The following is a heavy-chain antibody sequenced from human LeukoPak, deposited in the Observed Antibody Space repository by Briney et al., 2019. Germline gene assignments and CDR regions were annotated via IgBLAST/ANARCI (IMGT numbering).Heavy chain of an antibody. CDR1: GFTFSSYA. J-gene: IGHJ4*02. V-gene: IGHV3-23*01. CDR3: AKDDNPNNYCYDY. CDR2: ISGSGSST. D-gene: IGHD3-22*01. Sequence: GGSLRLSCAASGFTFSSYAMNWVRPAPGKGLEWVSTISGSGSSTYYADSVKGRFTISRDNSKNTLYLQMNSLRAEDTAVYYCAKDDNPNNYCYDYWGQGTLVTVSS.